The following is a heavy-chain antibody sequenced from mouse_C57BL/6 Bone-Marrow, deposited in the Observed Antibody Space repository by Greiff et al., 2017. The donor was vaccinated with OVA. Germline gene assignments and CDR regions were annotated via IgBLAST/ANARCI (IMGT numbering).Heavy chain of an antibody. CDR2: IDPSDSYT. CDR3: ARGYYGSSGFAY. J-gene: IGHJ3*01. D-gene: IGHD1-1*01. V-gene: IGHV1-59*01. Sequence: QVQLQQPGAELVRPGTSVKLSCKASGYTFTSYWMHWVKQRPGQGLEWIGVIDPSDSYTNYNQKFKGKATLTVDTSSSTAYMQLSILTSEDSAVYYCARGYYGSSGFAYWGQGTLVTVSA. CDR1: GYTFTSYW.